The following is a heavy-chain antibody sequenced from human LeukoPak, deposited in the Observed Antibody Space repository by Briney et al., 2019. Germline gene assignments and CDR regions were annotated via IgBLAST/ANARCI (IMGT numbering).Heavy chain of an antibody. CDR3: ARLISSAWTPDY. J-gene: IGHJ4*02. Sequence: SETLSLTCTVSGGSLSSSSYYWGWIRQPPGKGLEWIGHIYYSGSTYYNTSLKSRVTISVDTSQNQFSLKLNSVTAADTAVYYCARLISSAWTPDYWGQGTLVTVSS. CDR1: GGSLSSSSYY. V-gene: IGHV4-39*01. D-gene: IGHD6-19*01. CDR2: IYYSGST.